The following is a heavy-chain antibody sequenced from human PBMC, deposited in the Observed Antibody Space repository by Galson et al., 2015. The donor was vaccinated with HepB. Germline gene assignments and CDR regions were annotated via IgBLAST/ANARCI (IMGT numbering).Heavy chain of an antibody. J-gene: IGHJ6*03. CDR1: GNDFNDYG. V-gene: IGHV1-18*04. CDR2: INAYNRYT. CDR3: ARAVQELDTTFRRYYYYMDV. Sequence: SVKVSCKASGNDFNDYGFSWVRQAPGQGLEWMGWINAYNRYTSYADSYQGRLTITTDTSTRTVYMELRSLRSDDTAVYYCARAVQELDTTFRRYYYYMDVWGKGNPGHRLL. D-gene: IGHD1-1*01.